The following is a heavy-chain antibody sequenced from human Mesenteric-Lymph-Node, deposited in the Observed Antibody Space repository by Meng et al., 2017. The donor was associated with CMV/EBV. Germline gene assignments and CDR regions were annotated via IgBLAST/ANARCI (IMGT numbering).Heavy chain of an antibody. V-gene: IGHV4-39*07. Sequence: GSLRLSCTVSGGSITSGDYYWSWIRQSPGKGLEWIGSIYYRGSTYYNPSLKSRVTISVDTSKNQFSLKLSSVTAADTAVYFCARDKAVLKYYFEYWGQGTLVTVSS. J-gene: IGHJ4*02. CDR1: GGSITSGDYY. CDR3: ARDKAVLKYYFEY. D-gene: IGHD6-19*01. CDR2: IYYRGST.